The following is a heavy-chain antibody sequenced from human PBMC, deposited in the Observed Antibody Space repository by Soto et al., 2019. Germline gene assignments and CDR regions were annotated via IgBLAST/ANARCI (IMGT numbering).Heavy chain of an antibody. Sequence: QVQLVQSGAEVKKPGASVQVSCRASGYSFISYYIHWVRQAPGQGLEWRGLINPSGGSTRYAQNFQGKFTMTRDTSTTTIYMEMDNLRSEDTAVYYCARGTAVGEPGALTYYFGMDVWGQGTTVIVSS. J-gene: IGHJ6*02. V-gene: IGHV1-46*01. CDR2: INPSGGST. CDR1: GYSFISYY. CDR3: ARGTAVGEPGALTYYFGMDV. D-gene: IGHD1-26*01.